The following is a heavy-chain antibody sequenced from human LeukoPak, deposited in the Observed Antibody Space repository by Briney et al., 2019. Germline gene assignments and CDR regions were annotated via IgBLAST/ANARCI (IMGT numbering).Heavy chain of an antibody. CDR2: IYYSGST. Sequence: KPSETLSLTCTVSGGSISSSSYYGGWIRQPPGRGLEWIGSIYYSGSTYYTPSLKSRVTISVHTSKNQSSLKLSSVTAADTAVYYCARRFRDSSGWYVWFDPWGQGTLVTVSS. V-gene: IGHV4-39*01. CDR3: ARRFRDSSGWYVWFDP. CDR1: GGSISSSSYY. J-gene: IGHJ5*02. D-gene: IGHD6-19*01.